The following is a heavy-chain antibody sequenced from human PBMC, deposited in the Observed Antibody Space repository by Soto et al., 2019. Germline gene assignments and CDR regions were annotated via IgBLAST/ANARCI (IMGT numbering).Heavy chain of an antibody. J-gene: IGHJ4*02. D-gene: IGHD5-12*01. Sequence: QVQLQESGPGLVKPSGTLSLTCTVSNGSISSSNWWSWVRQSPGKGLEWIGEVAQNGYTGSIPSLKSRLTILLDKPTNRFSLRLTSVTAADTAVYYCARNRLDGYDFDSWGQGILVTVSS. CDR2: VAQNGYT. V-gene: IGHV4-4*02. CDR3: ARNRLDGYDFDS. CDR1: NGSISSSNW.